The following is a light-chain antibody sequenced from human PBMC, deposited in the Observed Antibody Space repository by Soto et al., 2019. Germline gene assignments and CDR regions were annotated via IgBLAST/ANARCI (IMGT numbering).Light chain of an antibody. J-gene: IGKJ5*01. CDR3: MQALQALSIT. CDR2: LGS. V-gene: IGKV2-28*01. Sequence: TQLSLPVTPAEPASISCRSSQSLLHSNGYNYLDWYLQKPGQSPQLLIYLGSNRASGVPDRFSGSGSGTDFTLKISRVEAEDVGVYYCMQALQALSITFGQGTRLAIK. CDR1: QSLLHSNGYNY.